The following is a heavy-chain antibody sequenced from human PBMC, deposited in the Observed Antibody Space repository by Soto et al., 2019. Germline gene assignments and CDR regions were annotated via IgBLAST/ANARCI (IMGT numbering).Heavy chain of an antibody. D-gene: IGHD3-9*01. V-gene: IGHV3-73*02. J-gene: IGHJ4*02. Sequence: EVQLVESGGDLVQPGGSLKLSCAASGFTFGASNLQWVRQASGKGLEWLGRIGSKGETYPTTYAASVKGRFTISRDDSKKTAYLQMNNLESEDTAVYYCSRDDSDWFFNWGRGPLVTVSS. CDR1: GFTFGASN. CDR3: SRDDSDWFFN. CDR2: IGSKGETYPT.